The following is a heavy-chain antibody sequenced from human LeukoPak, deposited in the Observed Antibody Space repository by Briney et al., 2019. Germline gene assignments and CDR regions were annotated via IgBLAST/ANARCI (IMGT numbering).Heavy chain of an antibody. J-gene: IGHJ3*02. CDR2: INPSGGST. V-gene: IGHV1-46*01. CDR1: GYTFTSYY. CDR3: ARVSYYYDSSGYRAFDI. Sequence: ASVKVSCKASGYTFTSYYMHWVRQAPGQGLEWMGIINPSGGSTSYAQKFQGRVTMTRDTSTSTVYMELSSLRSEDTAVYYCARVSYYYDSSGYRAFDIWGQGTMVTVSS. D-gene: IGHD3-22*01.